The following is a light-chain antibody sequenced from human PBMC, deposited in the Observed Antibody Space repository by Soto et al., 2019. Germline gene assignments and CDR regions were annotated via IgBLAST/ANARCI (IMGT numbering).Light chain of an antibody. J-gene: IGLJ2*01. Sequence: QSALTQPPSASGSPGQSVTISCTGTSSDVGNYNYVSWYQQHPGKAPKLLFYEVTKRPSGVPDRFSGSKSDNTASLTVSGLQAEDEADYYCISYAGSDNLVVGGGTKLTVL. CDR1: SSDVGNYNY. CDR3: ISYAGSDNLV. V-gene: IGLV2-8*01. CDR2: EVT.